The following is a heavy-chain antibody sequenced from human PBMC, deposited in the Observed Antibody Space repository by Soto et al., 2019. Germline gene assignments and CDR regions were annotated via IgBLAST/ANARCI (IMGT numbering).Heavy chain of an antibody. CDR2: ISGSGGST. CDR1: GFTFSSYA. V-gene: IGHV3-23*01. CDR3: AKEVTYYYDSSDY. D-gene: IGHD3-22*01. J-gene: IGHJ4*02. Sequence: PGGSLRLSCAASGFTFSSYAMSWVRQAPGKGLEWVSAISGSGGSTYYADSVKSRFTISRGNSKNTLYLQMNSLRAEDTAVYYCAKEVTYYYDSSDYWGQGTLVTVSS.